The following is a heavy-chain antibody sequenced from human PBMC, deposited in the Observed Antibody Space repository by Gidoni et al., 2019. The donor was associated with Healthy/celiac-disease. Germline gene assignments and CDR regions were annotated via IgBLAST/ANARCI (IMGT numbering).Heavy chain of an antibody. J-gene: IGHJ4*02. CDR2: IRSKAYGGTT. CDR1: GFTFGDYA. CDR3: TRDWVGAGVPHGYFDY. Sequence: EVQLVESGGGLVKPGRSLRLSCTASGFTFGDYAMSWFRQAPGKGLEWVGFIRSKAYGGTTEYAASVKGRFTISRDDSKSIAYLQMNSLKTEDTAVYYCTRDWVGAGVPHGYFDYWGQGTLVTVSS. V-gene: IGHV3-49*05. D-gene: IGHD1-26*01.